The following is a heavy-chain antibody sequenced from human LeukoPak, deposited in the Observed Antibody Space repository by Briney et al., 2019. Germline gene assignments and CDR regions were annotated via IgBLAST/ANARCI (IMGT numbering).Heavy chain of an antibody. Sequence: SETLSLTCTVSGGSISSRSYYWGWIRQPPGKGLEWIGTVYYRGGTYYSPSLKSRVTISVDTSKNQFSLKLSSVTAADTAVYYCARGPVEELLHNWFDPWGQGTLVTVSS. CDR2: VYYRGGT. CDR3: ARGPVEELLHNWFDP. J-gene: IGHJ5*02. V-gene: IGHV4-39*01. CDR1: GGSISSRSYY. D-gene: IGHD2-15*01.